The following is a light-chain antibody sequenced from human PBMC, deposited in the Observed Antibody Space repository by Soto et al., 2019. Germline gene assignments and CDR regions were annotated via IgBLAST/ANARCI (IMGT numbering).Light chain of an antibody. V-gene: IGLV1-44*01. CDR3: AAWDDSLNGSVV. J-gene: IGLJ2*01. CDR1: SSNIGSNT. CDR2: SNN. Sequence: QAVVTQPPSASGTPGQRVTISCSGSSSNIGSNTVKWYQQLPGTAPKLLIYSNNQRPSGVPDRFSGSKSGTSASLAISGLQSEDEADYYCAAWDDSLNGSVVFGGGTKLTVL.